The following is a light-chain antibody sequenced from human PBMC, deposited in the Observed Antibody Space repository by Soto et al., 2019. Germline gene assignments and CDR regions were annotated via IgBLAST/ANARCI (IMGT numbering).Light chain of an antibody. V-gene: IGLV1-40*01. CDR1: SSNIGAGYD. J-gene: IGLJ1*01. CDR2: GNS. Sequence: QSVLTQPPSVSGAPGQRVTISCTGSSSNIGAGYDVHWYQQLPGTAPKLLIYGNSNRPSGVPDRFSGSKSGNTASLTVSGLQAEDEADYYCSSYAGSNNEVFGTGTKLTVL. CDR3: SSYAGSNNEV.